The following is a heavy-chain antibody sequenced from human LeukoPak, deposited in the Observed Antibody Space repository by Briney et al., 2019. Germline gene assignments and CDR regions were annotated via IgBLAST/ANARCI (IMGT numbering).Heavy chain of an antibody. J-gene: IGHJ4*02. V-gene: IGHV1-69*13. CDR2: IIPIFGTA. D-gene: IGHD1-26*01. CDR3: ARDPTGGSYYYFDY. Sequence: SVKVSCKASGGTFSSYAISWVRQAPGQGLKWMGGIIPIFGTANYAQRFQGRVTITADESTSTAYMELSSLRSEDTAVYYCARDPTGGSYYYFDYWGQGTLVTVSS. CDR1: GGTFSSYA.